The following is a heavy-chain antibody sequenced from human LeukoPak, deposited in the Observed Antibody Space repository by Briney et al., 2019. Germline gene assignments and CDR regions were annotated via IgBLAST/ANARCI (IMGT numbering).Heavy chain of an antibody. J-gene: IGHJ3*02. D-gene: IGHD3-3*01. CDR1: GGSISSGGYY. CDR3: ARDKDDFWSGSPGAFDI. Sequence: SQTLSLTCTVSGGSISSGGYYWSWIRQPPGKGLEWIGYIYHSGSTYYNPSLKSRVTISVDRSKNQFSLKLSSVTAADTAVYYCARDKDDFWSGSPGAFDIWGQGTMVTVSS. CDR2: IYHSGST. V-gene: IGHV4-30-2*01.